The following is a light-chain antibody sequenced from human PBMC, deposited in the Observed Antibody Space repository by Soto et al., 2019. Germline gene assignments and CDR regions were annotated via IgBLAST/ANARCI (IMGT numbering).Light chain of an antibody. J-gene: IGKJ3*01. CDR3: QQSYSTPQFT. Sequence: DIQMTQSPSSLSASVGDRVIITCRASQDISYYLNWYQQKPGKAPRLLVYAASRLQSGVPLRFSGGGSGTDFTLTISSLQPEDFATYFCQQSYSTPQFTFGPGTNVDVK. CDR2: AAS. CDR1: QDISYY. V-gene: IGKV1-39*01.